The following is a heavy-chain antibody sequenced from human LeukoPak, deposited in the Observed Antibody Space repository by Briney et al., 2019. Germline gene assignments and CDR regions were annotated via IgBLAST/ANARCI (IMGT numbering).Heavy chain of an antibody. Sequence: ASVKVSCKASGYTFTGYYMHWVRQAPGQGLEWMGWINPNSGGTNCAQKFQGWVTMTRDTSISTAYMELSRLRSDDTAVYYCAREGVGATTGDAFDIWGQGTMVTVSS. CDR2: INPNSGGT. CDR3: AREGVGATTGDAFDI. D-gene: IGHD1-26*01. CDR1: GYTFTGYY. V-gene: IGHV1-2*04. J-gene: IGHJ3*02.